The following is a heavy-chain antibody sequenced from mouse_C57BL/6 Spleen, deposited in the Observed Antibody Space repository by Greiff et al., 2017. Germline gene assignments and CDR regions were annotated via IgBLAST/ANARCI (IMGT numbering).Heavy chain of an antibody. J-gene: IGHJ1*03. CDR2: IYPGDGDT. V-gene: IGHV1-80*01. Sequence: QVQLKQSGAELVKPGASVKFSCKASGYAFSSYWMTWVKQRPGKGLEWIGQIYPGDGDTNYNGTFKGKATLTASKSSRTAYMKLSSLTSEDSAVYFCARKDWYFGVWGTGTTVTVSS. CDR1: GYAFSSYW. CDR3: ARKDWYFGV.